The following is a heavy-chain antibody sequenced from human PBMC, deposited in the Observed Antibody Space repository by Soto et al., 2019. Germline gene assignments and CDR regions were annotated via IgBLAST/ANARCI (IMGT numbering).Heavy chain of an antibody. D-gene: IGHD3-22*01. CDR1: GYGFTTYG. CDR2: ISAHNGNT. V-gene: IGHV1-18*01. Sequence: QIHLVQSGAEVKKPGASVKVSCKGSGYGFTTYGITWVRQAPGQGLEWMAWISAHNGNTNYAQKLQGRVTVTRDTSTSTAYMELRSLRSDDTAVYYCGRDSGDYYDESNRPYNAFDKLGQGTLVTVSS. J-gene: IGHJ3*02. CDR3: GRDSGDYYDESNRPYNAFDK.